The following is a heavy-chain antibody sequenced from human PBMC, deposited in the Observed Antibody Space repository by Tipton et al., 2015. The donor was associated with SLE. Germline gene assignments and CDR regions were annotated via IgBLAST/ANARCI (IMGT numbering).Heavy chain of an antibody. Sequence: SLRLSCAASGFTFSSYSMNWVRQAPGKGLEWVSSISSSSSYIYYADSLKGRFTISRDNAKNSLYLQMNSLRAEDTAVYYCARDRTYGSGSYPYYFDYWGQGTLVTVSS. J-gene: IGHJ4*02. CDR2: ISSSSSYI. CDR3: ARDRTYGSGSYPYYFDY. CDR1: GFTFSSYS. V-gene: IGHV3-21*01. D-gene: IGHD3-10*01.